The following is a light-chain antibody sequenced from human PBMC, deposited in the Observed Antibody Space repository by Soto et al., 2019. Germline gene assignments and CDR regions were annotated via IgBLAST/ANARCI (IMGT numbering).Light chain of an antibody. CDR2: ANN. CDR1: SSNIGAGSD. J-gene: IGLJ1*01. Sequence: SALTQPPSVSGAPGQRVTVSCTGSSSNIGAGSDVHWYQQLPGTAPKLLIFANNNRPSGVPDRFSGSKSGTSASLAITGLQADDEADYYCQSYDNSLSAYVFGTGTKVTV. CDR3: QSYDNSLSAYV. V-gene: IGLV1-40*01.